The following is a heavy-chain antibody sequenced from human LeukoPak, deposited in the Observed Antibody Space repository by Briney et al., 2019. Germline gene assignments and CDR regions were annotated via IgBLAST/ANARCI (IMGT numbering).Heavy chain of an antibody. D-gene: IGHD3-22*01. CDR3: TTGPEYYYDSSGYNFQH. CDR2: IKSKTDGGTT. V-gene: IGHV3-15*01. CDR1: GFTFSNAW. J-gene: IGHJ1*01. Sequence: GGSLRLSCAASGFTFSNAWMSWVRQAPGKGLEWVGRIKSKTDGGTTDYAAPVKGRFTISRDDSKNTLYLQMNSLKTEDTAVYYCTTGPEYYYDSSGYNFQHWGQGTLVTVSS.